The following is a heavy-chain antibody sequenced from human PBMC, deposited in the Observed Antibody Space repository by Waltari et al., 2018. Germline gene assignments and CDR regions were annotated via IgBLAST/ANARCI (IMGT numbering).Heavy chain of an antibody. J-gene: IGHJ3*02. CDR2: TYYRSKWYN. CDR1: GDSVSSNTAA. V-gene: IGHV6-1*01. D-gene: IGHD1-1*01. Sequence: QAQLQQSGPGLVKPSQTLPLTCAIPGDSVSSNTAAWNWIRQSPSRGLEWLGRTYYRSKWYNEYAVSVKSRITVNPDTSKNQFSLQLNSVIPDDTAVYYCARGTMRTWPYAFDIWGQGTTVTVSS. CDR3: ARGTMRTWPYAFDI.